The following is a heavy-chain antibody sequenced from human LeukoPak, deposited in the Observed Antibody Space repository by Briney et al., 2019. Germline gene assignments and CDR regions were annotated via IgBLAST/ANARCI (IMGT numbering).Heavy chain of an antibody. D-gene: IGHD1-26*01. CDR2: IKQDGSEK. CDR1: GFTFSSYW. CDR3: AREPVGTTKHWDS. J-gene: IGHJ4*02. V-gene: IGHV3-7*01. Sequence: GGSLRLSCAASGFTFSSYWMSWVRQAPGKGLEWVANIKQDGSEKYYVDSVKGRFTISRDNAKNSLYLQMNSLRAEDTAVYYCAREPVGTTKHWDSWGQGTLVTVSS.